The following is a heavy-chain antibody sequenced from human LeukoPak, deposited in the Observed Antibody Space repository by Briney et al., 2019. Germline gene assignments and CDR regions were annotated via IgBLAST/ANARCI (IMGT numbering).Heavy chain of an antibody. J-gene: IGHJ4*02. CDR2: VKPGGTEK. D-gene: IGHD4-11*01. Sequence: PGGSLRLSCAASGFTFSNYWMNWVRHAPGKGLEWVANVKPGGTEKHYVDSVKGRFTISRDNAKSSLYLQMNSLRAEDTAVYYCFAATTTGDDYWGQGTLVTVSS. CDR1: GFTFSNYW. V-gene: IGHV3-7*05. CDR3: FAATTTGDDY.